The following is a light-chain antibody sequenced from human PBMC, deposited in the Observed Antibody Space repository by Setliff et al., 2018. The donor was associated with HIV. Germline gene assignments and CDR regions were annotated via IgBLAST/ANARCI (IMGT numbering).Light chain of an antibody. CDR1: SNDVGGYNL. V-gene: IGLV2-23*02. J-gene: IGLJ1*01. CDR2: EVS. Sequence: QSALSQPASVSGSPGQSITISCTGTSNDVGGYNLVSWYQQHPGKAPKLMIYEVSRRPSGVSNRFSGSKSGNTASLTISGLQAEDEADYYCCSYAGDSTYVFGPGTKVTVL. CDR3: CSYAGDSTYV.